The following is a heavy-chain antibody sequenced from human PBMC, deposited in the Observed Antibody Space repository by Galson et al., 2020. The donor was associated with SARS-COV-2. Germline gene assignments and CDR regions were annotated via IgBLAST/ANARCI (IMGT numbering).Heavy chain of an antibody. CDR1: GYTFNTYY. CDR3: VRGPPLADTRGVIFGLEY. J-gene: IGHJ4*02. CDR2: INPGSGSA. Sequence: ASVKVSCRTSGYTFNTYYIHWMRQAPGQGLEWLGVINPGSGSASYPPRFRGRVTMTRDTSTGSVYMDLVSLRSEDTAIYYCVRGPPLADTRGVIFGLEYWGQGALVTVSS. V-gene: IGHV1-46*02. D-gene: IGHD3-10*01.